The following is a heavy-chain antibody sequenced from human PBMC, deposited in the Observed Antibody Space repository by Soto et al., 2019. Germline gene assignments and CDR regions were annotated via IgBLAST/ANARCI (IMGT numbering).Heavy chain of an antibody. CDR2: ISGSGGST. CDR3: ARLWYQGNPGDY. J-gene: IGHJ4*02. CDR1: GFTFSSYA. Sequence: PGGSLRLSCAASGFTFSSYAMSWVRQAPGKGLEWVSAISGSGGSTYYADSVRGRFTISRDNSKDTVYLQMNGLRADDTALYYCARLWYQGNPGDYWGQGTLVTVSS. V-gene: IGHV3-23*01. D-gene: IGHD6-13*01.